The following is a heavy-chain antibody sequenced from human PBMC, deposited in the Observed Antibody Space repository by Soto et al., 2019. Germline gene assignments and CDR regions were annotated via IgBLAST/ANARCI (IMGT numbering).Heavy chain of an antibody. CDR3: ARGSGRFDP. CDR1: GDSFSGYY. V-gene: IGHV4-34*01. J-gene: IGHJ5*02. Sequence: QVQLQQWGAGLLKPSETLSLTCAVYGDSFSGYYWSWIRQSPGKGLERIGEVVHTGGTNYNPSLKRRVTISVDKSKNQFSLKLSSVTAADTAVYYCARGSGRFDPWGQGTLVTVSS. CDR2: VVHTGGT.